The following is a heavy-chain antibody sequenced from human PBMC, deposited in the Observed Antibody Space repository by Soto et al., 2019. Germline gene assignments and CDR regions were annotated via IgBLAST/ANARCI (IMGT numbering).Heavy chain of an antibody. CDR3: ARYNDYGDAFDI. CDR2: IYYSGST. J-gene: IGHJ3*02. D-gene: IGHD4-17*01. CDR1: GVSIGSYY. V-gene: IGHV4-59*01. Sequence: SVTLSLTCTVAGVSIGSYYWSWIRQPPGKGLEWIGYIYYSGSTNYNPSLKSRVTISVDTSKNQFSLKLSSVTAADTAVYYCARYNDYGDAFDIWGQGTMVTVSS.